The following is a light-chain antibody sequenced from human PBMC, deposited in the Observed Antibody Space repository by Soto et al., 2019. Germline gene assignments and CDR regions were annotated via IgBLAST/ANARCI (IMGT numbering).Light chain of an antibody. CDR3: QSYDSSLSGSV. CDR2: GNS. Sequence: QSVLTQPPSVSGAPGQRVTISCTGSSSNIGAGYDVHWYQQLPGTAPKLLIYGNSNRPSGVPDRFSGSKSGTSASLAITGLQAEDEADYYCQSYDSSLSGSVFGGGTKRTLL. V-gene: IGLV1-40*01. CDR1: SSNIGAGYD. J-gene: IGLJ2*01.